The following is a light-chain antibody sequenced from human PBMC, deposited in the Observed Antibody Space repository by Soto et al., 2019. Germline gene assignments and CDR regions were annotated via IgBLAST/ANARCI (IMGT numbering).Light chain of an antibody. CDR3: QQYYSTPIT. V-gene: IGKV2D-29*01. CDR1: QSLLHSDGKTY. J-gene: IGKJ5*01. Sequence: EIVMTQTPLSLSVTPGQPASISCKSSQSLLHSDGKTYFYWYLQKPGQPPQLLIYWASTRESGVPDRFSGSGSGTDFTLTISSLQAEDVAVYYCQQYYSTPITFGQGTRLEIK. CDR2: WAS.